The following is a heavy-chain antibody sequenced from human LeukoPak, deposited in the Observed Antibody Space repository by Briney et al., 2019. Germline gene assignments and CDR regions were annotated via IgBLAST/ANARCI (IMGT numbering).Heavy chain of an antibody. CDR1: GFTFSSYG. D-gene: IGHD1-26*01. V-gene: IGHV3-33*06. Sequence: GGSLRLSCAASGFTFSSYGMHWARQAPGKGLEWVAVIWNDGSDKYYADSVKGRFTVSRDNSKNTLYLQMNSLRAEDTAVYYCAKPTRGSGSFLIDFWGQGTLVTVSS. CDR3: AKPTRGSGSFLIDF. J-gene: IGHJ4*02. CDR2: IWNDGSDK.